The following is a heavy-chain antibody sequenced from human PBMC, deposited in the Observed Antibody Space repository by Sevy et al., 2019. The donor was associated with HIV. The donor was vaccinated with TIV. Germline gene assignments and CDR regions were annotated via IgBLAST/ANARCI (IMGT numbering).Heavy chain of an antibody. CDR1: GYTFTGYY. J-gene: IGHJ6*02. CDR3: ARAPLQEYYYGMDV. CDR2: INPNSGDT. V-gene: IGHV1-2*02. Sequence: ASVKVSCKVSGYTFTGYYLHWVRQAPGQGLEWMGWINPNSGDTNYAQKFQGRVTMTRDTSISTSYMELSSLRSDDTAVFYCARAPLQEYYYGMDVWSQGTTVTVSS.